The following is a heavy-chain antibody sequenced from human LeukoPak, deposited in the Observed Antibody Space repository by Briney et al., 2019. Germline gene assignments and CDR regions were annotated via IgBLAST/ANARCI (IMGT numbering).Heavy chain of an antibody. CDR1: GFTFTSSA. Sequence: GGSLRLSCAASGFTFTSSAMSWVRQAPGKGLEWVSVISGSGHTTDYADSVKGRFTVSRDNSKNTLYLQMNSLRAEDTAVYYCASFKWLASNFDYWGQGTLVTVSS. D-gene: IGHD6-19*01. J-gene: IGHJ4*02. CDR2: ISGSGHTT. CDR3: ASFKWLASNFDY. V-gene: IGHV3-23*01.